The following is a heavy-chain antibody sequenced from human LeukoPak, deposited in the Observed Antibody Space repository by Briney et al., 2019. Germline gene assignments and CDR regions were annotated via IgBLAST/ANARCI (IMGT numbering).Heavy chain of an antibody. CDR2: ITKSSSTM. Sequence: GGSLRLSCAASGFTFSTYSMNWVRQAPGEGLEWIAYITKSSSTMTYAESVKGRFTISRDNAKNLLYLQVSSLRPEDTAVYYCTRDIVANTPGGPLDYWGQGTLVTVSS. V-gene: IGHV3-48*01. D-gene: IGHD1-26*01. J-gene: IGHJ4*02. CDR1: GFTFSTYS. CDR3: TRDIVANTPGGPLDY.